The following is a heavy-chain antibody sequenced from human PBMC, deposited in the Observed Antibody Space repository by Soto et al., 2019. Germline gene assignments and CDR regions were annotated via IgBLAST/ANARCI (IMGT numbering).Heavy chain of an antibody. CDR1: GYTFTSYG. CDR2: ISAYNGNT. Sequence: GASVKVSCKASGYTFTSYGISWVRQAPGQGLEWMGWISAYNGNTNYAQKLQGRVTMTTDTSTSTAYMELRSLRSEDTAVYYGSGTEIAAAGIGTFDYWGRGTLVTVSS. J-gene: IGHJ4*02. CDR3: SGTEIAAAGIGTFDY. D-gene: IGHD6-13*01. V-gene: IGHV1-18*01.